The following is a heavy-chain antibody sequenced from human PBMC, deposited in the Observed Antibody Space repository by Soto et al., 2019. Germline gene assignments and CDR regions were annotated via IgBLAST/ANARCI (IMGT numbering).Heavy chain of an antibody. CDR3: ARGRDFDHILTGSASNY. J-gene: IGHJ4*02. CDR1: GGTFSSYT. V-gene: IGHV1-69*02. CDR2: IIPILGIA. D-gene: IGHD3-9*01. Sequence: ASVKVSCKASGGTFSSYTISWVRQAPGQGLEWMGRIIPILGIANYAQKFQGRVTITADKSTSTAYMELSSLRSEDTAVYYCARGRDFDHILTGSASNYWGQGTLVTVSS.